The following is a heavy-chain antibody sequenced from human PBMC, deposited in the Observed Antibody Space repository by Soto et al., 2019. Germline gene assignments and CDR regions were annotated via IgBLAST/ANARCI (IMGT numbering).Heavy chain of an antibody. Sequence: EVQLLESGGGLVQPGGSLRLSCAASGFTFSSYAMSWVRQAPGKGLELVSAISGSGGSTYYADSVKGRFTISRDNSKNTLYLQMNSLRAEDTAVYYCAKVKGYCSGGSCYYFDYWGQGTLVTVSS. D-gene: IGHD2-15*01. CDR1: GFTFSSYA. J-gene: IGHJ4*02. CDR3: AKVKGYCSGGSCYYFDY. CDR2: ISGSGGST. V-gene: IGHV3-23*01.